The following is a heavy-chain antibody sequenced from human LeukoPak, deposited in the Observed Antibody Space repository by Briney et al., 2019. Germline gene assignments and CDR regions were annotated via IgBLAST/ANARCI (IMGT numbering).Heavy chain of an antibody. Sequence: SETLSLTCTVSGDSISTSSSYWGWIRQPPGKGLEWIGYIYYSGSTNYNPSLKSRVTISIDKSKNQFSLKLSSVTAADTAVYYCAREVRFSMVRGEIDCWGQGTLVTVSS. CDR2: IYYSGST. CDR1: GDSISTSSSY. J-gene: IGHJ4*02. V-gene: IGHV4-61*05. CDR3: AREVRFSMVRGEIDC. D-gene: IGHD3-10*01.